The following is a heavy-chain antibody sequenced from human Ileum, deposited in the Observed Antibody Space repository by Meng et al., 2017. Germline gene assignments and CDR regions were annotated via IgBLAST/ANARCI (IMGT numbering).Heavy chain of an antibody. CDR2: INHSGST. V-gene: IGHV4-34*01. J-gene: IGHJ5*02. CDR3: ARGGPWFDP. CDR1: GGSFSGYY. Sequence: GPLPPWGPGLLEHSETLSLHSAVYGGSFSGYYGSWIRQPPGKGLEWIGEINHSGSTNYNPSLKSRVTRSVDTSNSQFPLKMRSGTAGDTAVYYCARGGPWFDPSGQGTLVTVSS.